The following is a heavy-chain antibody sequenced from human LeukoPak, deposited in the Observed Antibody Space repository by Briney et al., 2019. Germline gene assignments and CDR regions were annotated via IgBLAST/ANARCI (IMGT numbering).Heavy chain of an antibody. D-gene: IGHD3-16*01. CDR1: GFTFSTYD. V-gene: IGHV3-30*02. CDR2: IRYDGNSE. Sequence: GGSLRLSCTASGFTFSTYDMHWVRQAPGKGLQWVTFIRYDGNSESYADSVKGRFIISRDNPKNTLYLQMNSLRAEDTALYFCAKDLTYTSQGGSDSWGQGTLVIVSP. CDR3: AKDLTYTSQGGSDS. J-gene: IGHJ4*02.